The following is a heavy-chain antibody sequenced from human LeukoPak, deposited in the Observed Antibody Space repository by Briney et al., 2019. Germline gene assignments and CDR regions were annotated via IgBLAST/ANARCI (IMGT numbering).Heavy chain of an antibody. Sequence: GGSPRLSCAASGFPFNAYWMTWVRQAPGKGLEWVANIRQDGDTKYYVDSVKGRFTISRDNAMNSLYLQMNSLRAEDTAIYYCARSLPYGTTWYGRSDFWGQGTLVTVSS. J-gene: IGHJ4*02. V-gene: IGHV3-7*03. CDR2: IRQDGDTK. CDR3: ARSLPYGTTWYGRSDF. D-gene: IGHD6-13*01. CDR1: GFPFNAYW.